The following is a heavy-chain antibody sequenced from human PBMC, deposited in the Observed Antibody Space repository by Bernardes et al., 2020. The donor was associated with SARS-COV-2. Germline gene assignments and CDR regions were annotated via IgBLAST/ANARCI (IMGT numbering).Heavy chain of an antibody. Sequence: ASVNVSCQASGYSFTDSHIHWVRQAPGKGLEWMGGIHPKPGATSYAQNFQGRVTMTRDTSITTAYVELSRLTFDDTAVYYCLSVTWSQRDGSDIWGQGPMVPV. CDR2: IHPKPGAT. J-gene: IGHJ3*02. CDR1: GYSFTDSH. CDR3: LSVTWSQRDGSDI. V-gene: IGHV1-2*02. D-gene: IGHD3-16*01.